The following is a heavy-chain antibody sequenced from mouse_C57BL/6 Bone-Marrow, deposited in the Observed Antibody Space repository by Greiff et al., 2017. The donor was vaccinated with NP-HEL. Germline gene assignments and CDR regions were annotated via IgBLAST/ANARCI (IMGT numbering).Heavy chain of an antibody. V-gene: IGHV5-6*01. J-gene: IGHJ2*01. CDR2: ISSGGSYP. CDR3: AIIYYYGFLTGTGDFDY. CDR1: GFTFSSHG. Sequence: EVQVVESGGDLVKPGGSLKLSCAASGFTFSSHGMSWVRQTPDKRLAWVATISSGGSYPYYPDSVQGRFTISRATAKHTLYLQMSSLKSEDTAMYYCAIIYYYGFLTGTGDFDYWGQGTTLTVSS. D-gene: IGHD1-1*01.